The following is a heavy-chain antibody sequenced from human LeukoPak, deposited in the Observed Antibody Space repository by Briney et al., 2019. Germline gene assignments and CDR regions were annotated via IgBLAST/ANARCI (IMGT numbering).Heavy chain of an antibody. J-gene: IGHJ6*02. CDR3: AKDGPPGEVRGVIIYGMDV. Sequence: GGSLRLSCAASGFTFSSYGMQWVRQAPGKGLEWGAVISYDGSNKHYADSVKGRFTISRDNSKNTLYLQMNSLRAEDTAVYYCAKDGPPGEVRGVIIYGMDVWGQGTTVTVSS. CDR1: GFTFSSYG. D-gene: IGHD3-10*01. CDR2: ISYDGSNK. V-gene: IGHV3-30*18.